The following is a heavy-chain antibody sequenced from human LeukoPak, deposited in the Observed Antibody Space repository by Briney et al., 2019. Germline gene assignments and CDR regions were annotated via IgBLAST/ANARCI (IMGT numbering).Heavy chain of an antibody. CDR2: ITGDGRTT. CDR1: GFTFNRNW. CDR3: ARECMDTTMVVAFDI. V-gene: IGHV3-74*01. J-gene: IGHJ3*02. D-gene: IGHD5-18*01. Sequence: PGRCLRLSCAAAGFTFNRNWVGSVRHPAGKWPGLVSPITGDGRTTTYPDSVKCRFTMSRANTKSTRNLQMNTPRTQDTATEYCARECMDTTMVVAFDIWGQETIVSVSS.